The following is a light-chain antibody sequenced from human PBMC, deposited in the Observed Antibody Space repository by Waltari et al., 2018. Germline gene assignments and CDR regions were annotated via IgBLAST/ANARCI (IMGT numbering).Light chain of an antibody. V-gene: IGKV3-15*01. J-gene: IGKJ4*01. CDR3: QQFNNWPQT. CDR2: GAS. CDR1: RSVSRD. Sequence: EVVMTQSPATLSVSPGERATLSCRASRSVSRDLAWYQPKPGQAPRLLICGASTRMTGVPARLTGIGSGAEFSLTISSLQSEDVAIYYCQQFNNWPQTFGGGTQVEIK.